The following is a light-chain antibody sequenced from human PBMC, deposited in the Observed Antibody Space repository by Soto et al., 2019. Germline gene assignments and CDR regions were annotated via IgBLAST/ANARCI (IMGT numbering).Light chain of an antibody. J-gene: IGKJ1*01. V-gene: IGKV1-5*01. CDR1: QSITNR. CDR2: DAL. CDR3: QHYGGMWT. Sequence: GDRVAITCRASQSITNRLVWYQLKPGKAPKVLIYDALNLESGVPSRFSGSGYGTEFTLTIRSLQPDDFATYCCQHYGGMWTFGQGTKVDIK.